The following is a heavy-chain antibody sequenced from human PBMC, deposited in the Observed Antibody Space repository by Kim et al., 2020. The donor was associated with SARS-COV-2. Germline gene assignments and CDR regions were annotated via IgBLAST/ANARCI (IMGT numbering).Heavy chain of an antibody. CDR2: ISYGGNT. V-gene: IGHV4-34*01. CDR1: GGSFRDYY. J-gene: IGHJ6*01. CDR3: ARAYSLQSLVWTATTYYY. D-gene: IGHD3-3*01. Sequence: SETLSLTCAVQGGSFRDYYWTWIRQSPGKGLEWIGEISYGGNTNYNPSLGSRVTMSIDTSRNSFSLKMTSVTAADTAVYYCARAYSLQSLVWTATTYYY.